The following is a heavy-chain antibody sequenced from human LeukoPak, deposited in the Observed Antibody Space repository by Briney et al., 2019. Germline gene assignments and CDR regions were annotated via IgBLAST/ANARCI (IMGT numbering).Heavy chain of an antibody. CDR3: AREYDSSGYWGY. CDR2: ISSSSYI. V-gene: IGHV3-21*01. D-gene: IGHD3-22*01. CDR1: GFTFSSYS. Sequence: GGSLRLSCAASGFTFSSYSMNWVRQAPGKGLEWVSSISSSSYIYYADSVKGRFTISRDSAKNSLYLQMNSLRAEDTAVNYCAREYDSSGYWGYWGQGTLVTVSS. J-gene: IGHJ4*02.